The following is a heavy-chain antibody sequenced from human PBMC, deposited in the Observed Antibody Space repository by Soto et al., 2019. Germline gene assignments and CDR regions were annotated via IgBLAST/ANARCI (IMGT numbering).Heavy chain of an antibody. CDR3: ARTIYDSSGYDYYYYGMDV. CDR1: GYSFTSYW. V-gene: IGHV5-10-1*01. D-gene: IGHD3-22*01. J-gene: IGHJ6*02. Sequence: GESLKISCKGSGYSFTSYWISWVRQMPGKGLEWMGRIDPSDSYTNYSPSFQGHVTISADKSTSTAYLQWSSLKASDTAMYYCARTIYDSSGYDYYYYGMDVWGQGTTVTVSS. CDR2: IDPSDSYT.